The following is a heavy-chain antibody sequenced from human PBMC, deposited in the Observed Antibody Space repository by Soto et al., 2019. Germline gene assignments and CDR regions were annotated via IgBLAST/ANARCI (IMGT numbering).Heavy chain of an antibody. J-gene: IGHJ4*02. V-gene: IGHV3-48*03. CDR2: ISSSGSTT. D-gene: IGHD3-22*01. CDR3: AREENYYESSGYAGRYFDY. CDR1: VFTCSSYE. Sequence: GALRVSCEVSVFTCSSYEMSWVRQAPGKGLECIAYISSSGSTTDHADSVKGRFTVSRDNAKNSLYLEMNSLRVEDSGIYYCAREENYYESSGYAGRYFDYWGQGALVTVSS.